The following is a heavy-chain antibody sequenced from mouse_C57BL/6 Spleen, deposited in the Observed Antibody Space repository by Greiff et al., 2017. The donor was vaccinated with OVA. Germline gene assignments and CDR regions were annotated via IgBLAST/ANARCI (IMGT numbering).Heavy chain of an antibody. Sequence: QVQLKQSGAELVRPGASVTLSCKASGYTFTDYEMHWVKQTPVHGLEWIGAIDPETGGTAYNQKFKGKAILTADKSSSTAYMELRSLTSEDSAVYYCTRRGDGYTFAYWGQGTLVTVSA. CDR1: GYTFTDYE. V-gene: IGHV1-15*01. J-gene: IGHJ3*01. CDR3: TRRGDGYTFAY. D-gene: IGHD2-3*01. CDR2: IDPETGGT.